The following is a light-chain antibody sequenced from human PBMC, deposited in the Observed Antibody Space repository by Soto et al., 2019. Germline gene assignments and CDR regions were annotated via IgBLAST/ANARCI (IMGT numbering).Light chain of an antibody. Sequence: AIRMTQSPSSFSASTGDRVTITCRASQGISSYLAWYQQKPGKAPKLLIYAASTLQSGVPSRFSGSGSGTDFTLTIICLQSEVFEIYYCQHYYSYLFLGRGTKVNIK. J-gene: IGKJ3*01. CDR3: QHYYSYLF. V-gene: IGKV1-8*01. CDR1: QGISSY. CDR2: AAS.